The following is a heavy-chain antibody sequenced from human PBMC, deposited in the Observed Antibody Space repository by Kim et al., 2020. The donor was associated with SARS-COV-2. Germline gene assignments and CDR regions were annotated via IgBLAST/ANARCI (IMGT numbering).Heavy chain of an antibody. CDR2: ISGSGGST. J-gene: IGHJ4*02. CDR3: AKNSAVAGTGVLGVFDY. CDR1: GFTFSSYA. V-gene: IGHV3-23*01. D-gene: IGHD6-19*01. Sequence: GGSLRLSCAASGFTFSSYAMSWVRQAPGKGLEWVSAISGSGGSTYYADSVKGRFTISRDNSKNTLYLQMNSLRAEDTAVYYCAKNSAVAGTGVLGVFDYWGQGTLVTVSS.